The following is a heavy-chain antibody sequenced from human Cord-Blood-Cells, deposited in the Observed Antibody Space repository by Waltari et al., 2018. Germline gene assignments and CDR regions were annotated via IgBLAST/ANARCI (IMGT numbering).Heavy chain of an antibody. CDR3: AATCWSSSCLDY. J-gene: IGHJ4*02. CDR2: IYWDDDK. V-gene: IGHV2-5*02. CDR1: GFSLSTSGVA. D-gene: IGHD6-13*01. Sequence: QITLKESGPTLVKPTQTLTLTCTFSGFSLSTSGVAVGWIRQPPGKALGLLALIYWDDDKRYSPSLKSRLTITKDTSKNQVVLTMTNMDPVDTATYYCAATCWSSSCLDYWGQGTLVTVSS.